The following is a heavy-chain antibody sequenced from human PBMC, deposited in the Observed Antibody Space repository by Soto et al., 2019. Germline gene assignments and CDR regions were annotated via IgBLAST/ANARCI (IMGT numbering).Heavy chain of an antibody. CDR3: AKATMVVVVLHEFDY. CDR1: GFTFRSYA. J-gene: IGHJ4*02. CDR2: ISGSGDTT. Sequence: EVQLLESGGGLVRPGGSLRLSCAASGFTFRSYAMSWVRQAPGKGLEWVSGISGSGDTTYYADSVKGRFTTSRDNSKNTLYLQMNSLRAEDTAVYFCAKATMVVVVLHEFDYWGQGALVTVSS. V-gene: IGHV3-23*01. D-gene: IGHD3-22*01.